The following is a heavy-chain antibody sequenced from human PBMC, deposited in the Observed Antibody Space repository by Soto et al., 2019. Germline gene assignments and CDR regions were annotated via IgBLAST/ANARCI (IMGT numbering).Heavy chain of an antibody. J-gene: IGHJ6*02. CDR1: GFTFSSYG. V-gene: IGHV3-30*18. Sequence: QVQLVESGGGVVQPGRSLRLSCAASGFTFSSYGMHWVRQAPGKGLEWVAVISYDGSNKYYVDSVKGRFTISRDNSKXTXTXXMHSLRAEDTAVYYCAKDRDYELLTGFPEDLIYYYNYGMDVWGQGTTVTVSS. CDR2: ISYDGSNK. D-gene: IGHD3-9*01. CDR3: AKDRDYELLTGFPEDLIYYYNYGMDV.